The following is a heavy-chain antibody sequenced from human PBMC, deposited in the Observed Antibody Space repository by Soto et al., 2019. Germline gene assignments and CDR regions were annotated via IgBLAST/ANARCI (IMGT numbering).Heavy chain of an antibody. J-gene: IGHJ4*02. CDR3: ARDRGVVTAIGLFDY. CDR1: GFTFSSYE. D-gene: IGHD2-21*02. V-gene: IGHV3-48*03. Sequence: GGSLRLSCAASGFTFSSYEMNWVRQAPGKGLEWVSYISSSGSTIYYADSVKGRFTISRDNAKNSLYLQMNSLRAEDTAVYYCARDRGVVTAIGLFDYWGQGTLVTVSS. CDR2: ISSSGSTI.